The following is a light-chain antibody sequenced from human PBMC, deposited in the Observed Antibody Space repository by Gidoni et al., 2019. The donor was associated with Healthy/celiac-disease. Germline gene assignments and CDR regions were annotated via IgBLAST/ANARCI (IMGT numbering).Light chain of an antibody. J-gene: IGKJ2*01. V-gene: IGKV2-28*01. Sequence: DIVMTQSPLSLPVTPGEPASISRRSSQSLLHSNGYNYLDWYLQKPGQSPQLLIYLGSHRASGVPDRFSGSGSGTDFTLKISRVEAEDVGVYYCMQALQTPPYTFGQGTKLEIK. CDR3: MQALQTPPYT. CDR2: LGS. CDR1: QSLLHSNGYNY.